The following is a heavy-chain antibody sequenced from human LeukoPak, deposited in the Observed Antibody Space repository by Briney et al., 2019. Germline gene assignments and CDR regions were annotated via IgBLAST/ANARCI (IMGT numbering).Heavy chain of an antibody. V-gene: IGHV3-7*01. D-gene: IGHD3-22*01. CDR1: GFSFSNYW. Sequence: GGSLRLSCAASGFSFSNYWMTWLRQAPGKGLEWVANIRGDERRKYYLDSVTGRFTISRDNAKNSLYLQMNSLRAEDTAVYYCARDANYHVSSDYYDAFDIWGQGTMVTVSS. J-gene: IGHJ3*02. CDR2: IRGDERRK. CDR3: ARDANYHVSSDYYDAFDI.